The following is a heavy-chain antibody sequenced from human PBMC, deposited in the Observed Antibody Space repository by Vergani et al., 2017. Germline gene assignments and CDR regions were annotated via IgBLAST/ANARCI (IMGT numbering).Heavy chain of an antibody. D-gene: IGHD3-10*01. CDR3: ARVISMVRGVIYYGMDV. V-gene: IGHV5-51*01. CDR2: IYPGNSDT. CDR1: GYRFTSYW. J-gene: IGHJ6*02. Sequence: EVQLVQSGAEVKTPGVSLKISCKGSGYRFTSYWIGWVRQMPGKGLEWMGIIYPGNSDTRYSPSFQGQVTISADKSISTAYLQWSSLKASDTAMYYCARVISMVRGVIYYGMDVWGQGTTVTVSS.